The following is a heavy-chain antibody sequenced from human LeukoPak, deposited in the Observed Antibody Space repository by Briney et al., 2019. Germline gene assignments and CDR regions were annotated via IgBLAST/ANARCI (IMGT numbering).Heavy chain of an antibody. Sequence: ASVKVSCKVSGYTLTELSMHWVRQAPGKGLEWMGGFDPEDGETIYAQKFQGRVTMTEDTSTDTTYMELSSLRSEDTAVYYCATTRYYYDSPGYPVDWGQGTLVTVSS. D-gene: IGHD3-22*01. J-gene: IGHJ4*02. V-gene: IGHV1-24*01. CDR2: FDPEDGET. CDR3: ATTRYYYDSPGYPVD. CDR1: GYTLTELS.